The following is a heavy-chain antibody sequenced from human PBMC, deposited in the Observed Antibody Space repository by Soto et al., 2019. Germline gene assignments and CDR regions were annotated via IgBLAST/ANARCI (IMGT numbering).Heavy chain of an antibody. CDR2: IWYDGSNK. D-gene: IGHD1-26*01. J-gene: IGHJ4*02. CDR3: ARETYGRIDY. CDR1: GFTFSSYG. Sequence: QVQLVESGGGVVQPGRSLRLSCAASGFTFSSYGMHWVRQAPGKGLEWVAVIWYDGSNKYYADSVKGRFTISRDNSKNTLYLQMNSLRAEDTAVYYCARETYGRIDYWGQGTLVTVSS. V-gene: IGHV3-33*01.